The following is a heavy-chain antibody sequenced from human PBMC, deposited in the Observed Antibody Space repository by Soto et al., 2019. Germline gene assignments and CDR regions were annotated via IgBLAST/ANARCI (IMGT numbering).Heavy chain of an antibody. D-gene: IGHD3-16*01. Sequence: QVQLVQSGAEVKKTGSSVKVSCKTSGGTFSTFDISWVRQAPGQGLEWMGGIIPFFGTAEYSQKFEDRITITADESTNTVYMDLRSLTSEDTAIYYCARTAPMDAGDKYYYDFWGQGALVTVSS. CDR3: ARTAPMDAGDKYYYDF. CDR2: IIPFFGTA. CDR1: GGTFSTFD. J-gene: IGHJ4*02. V-gene: IGHV1-69*01.